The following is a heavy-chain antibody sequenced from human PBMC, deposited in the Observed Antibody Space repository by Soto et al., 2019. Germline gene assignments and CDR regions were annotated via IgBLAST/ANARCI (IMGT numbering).Heavy chain of an antibody. CDR3: ARVGWGNYDSDY. Sequence: SETLTLTCTVSGGSITHSNYFWGWIRQATGKGLEWIASILYTGTTSYNSSLKGRVSISVDTSKNQFSLKLNSVTAADTAVYCCARVGWGNYDSDYWGQGTLVTVSS. D-gene: IGHD3-16*01. J-gene: IGHJ4*02. CDR2: ILYTGTT. CDR1: GGSITHSNYF. V-gene: IGHV4-39*02.